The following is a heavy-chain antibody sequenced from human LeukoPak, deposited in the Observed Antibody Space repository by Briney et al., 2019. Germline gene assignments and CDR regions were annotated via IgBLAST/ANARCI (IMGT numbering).Heavy chain of an antibody. J-gene: IGHJ4*02. CDR3: ARRNQQLVLDY. Sequence: PSETLSLTCAVYGGSFSGYYWSWIRQPPGKGLEWIGEINHSGSTNYNPSLKSRVTISVDTSKNQFSLKLSSVTAADTAVYYCARRNQQLVLDYWGQGTLVTVSS. V-gene: IGHV4-34*01. D-gene: IGHD6-13*01. CDR1: GGSFSGYY. CDR2: INHSGST.